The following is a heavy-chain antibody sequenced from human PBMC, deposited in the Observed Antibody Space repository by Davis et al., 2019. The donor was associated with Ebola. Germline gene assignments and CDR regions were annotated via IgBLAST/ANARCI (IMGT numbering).Heavy chain of an antibody. CDR2: ISSSSSYI. CDR3: ARMESGIWSDYLFDYWYFDL. V-gene: IGHV3-21*01. Sequence: GESLKISCAASGFTFSSYSMNWVRQAPGKGLEWVSSISSSSSYIYYADSVKGRFTISRDNAKNSLFLQMNSLRAEDTAVYYCARMESGIWSDYLFDYWYFDLWGRGTLVTVSS. CDR1: GFTFSSYS. J-gene: IGHJ2*01. D-gene: IGHD3-3*01.